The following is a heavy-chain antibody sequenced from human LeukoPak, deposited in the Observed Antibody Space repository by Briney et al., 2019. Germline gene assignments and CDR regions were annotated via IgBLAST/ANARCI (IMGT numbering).Heavy chain of an antibody. V-gene: IGHV3-21*01. CDR2: ISSSSSYI. CDR1: GFTFRSYA. D-gene: IGHD3-16*01. CDR3: ARGDSGGMDY. J-gene: IGHJ4*02. Sequence: GGSLRLSCAASGFTFRSYAMSWVRQAPGKGLEWVSSISSSSSYIYYADSVKGRFTISRDNANNSLYLQMNSLRAEDTTVYYCARGDSGGMDYWGQGTLVTVSS.